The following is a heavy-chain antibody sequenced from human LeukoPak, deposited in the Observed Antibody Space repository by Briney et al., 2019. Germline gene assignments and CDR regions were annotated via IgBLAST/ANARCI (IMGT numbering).Heavy chain of an antibody. V-gene: IGHV1-18*01. CDR3: VREVTMVRGVITFYHYNGMDV. Sequence: ASVKVSCKASGYTFTNYGISWVRQAPGQGLEWMGWISACNGYTNYAQIFQGRVTMTTDASTSTAYMELRSLRSDDTAVYYCVREVTMVRGVITFYHYNGMDVWGQGTAVTVSS. D-gene: IGHD3-10*01. J-gene: IGHJ6*02. CDR2: ISACNGYT. CDR1: GYTFTNYG.